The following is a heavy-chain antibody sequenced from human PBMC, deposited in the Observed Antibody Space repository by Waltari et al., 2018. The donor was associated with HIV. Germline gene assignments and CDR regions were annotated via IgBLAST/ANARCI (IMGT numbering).Heavy chain of an antibody. Sequence: EVQLLESGGGLVQPGGSLRLSCAASGFTFSSYAMSWVRQAPGKGLEWVSAISGSGGSTYYADSVKGRFTISRDNSKNTLYLQMNSLRAEDTAVYYCARRYCSGGSCYADYWGQGTLVTVSS. CDR2: ISGSGGST. J-gene: IGHJ4*02. D-gene: IGHD2-15*01. CDR3: ARRYCSGGSCYADY. V-gene: IGHV3-23*01. CDR1: GFTFSSYA.